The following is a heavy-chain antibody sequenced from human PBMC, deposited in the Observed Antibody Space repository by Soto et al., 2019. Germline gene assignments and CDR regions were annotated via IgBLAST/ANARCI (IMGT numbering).Heavy chain of an antibody. D-gene: IGHD1-7*01. CDR3: AKYIAAGTGPTQGDY. J-gene: IGHJ4*02. Sequence: GGSLRVSCAASGFTFNSYAMSWVRQAPGKGLEWVSGISGGSSSTYYADSVKGRFTTSRDNSENTLYLQMNSLRAEDTAVYFCAKYIAAGTGPTQGDYWGQGTLVTVSS. CDR2: ISGGSSST. V-gene: IGHV3-23*01. CDR1: GFTFNSYA.